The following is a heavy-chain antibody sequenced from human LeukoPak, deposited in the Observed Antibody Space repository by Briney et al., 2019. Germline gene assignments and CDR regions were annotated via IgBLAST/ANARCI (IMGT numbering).Heavy chain of an antibody. V-gene: IGHV4-34*01. CDR2: ISHSGST. CDR1: GGSFSGYY. Sequence: PSETLSLTCAVYGGSFSGYYWSWIRQPPGKGLEWIGEISHSGSTNYNPSLKSRVTISVDTSKNQFSLKLSSVTAADTAVYYCARRVVVPAAIGWFDPWGQGTLVTVSS. D-gene: IGHD2-2*02. J-gene: IGHJ5*02. CDR3: ARRVVVPAAIGWFDP.